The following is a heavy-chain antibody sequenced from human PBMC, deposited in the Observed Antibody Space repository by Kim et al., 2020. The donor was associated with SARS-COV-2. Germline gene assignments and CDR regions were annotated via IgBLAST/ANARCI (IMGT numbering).Heavy chain of an antibody. D-gene: IGHD3-3*01. V-gene: IGHV3-23*01. J-gene: IGHJ4*02. CDR3: AKANFWERWGLFDY. Sequence: ADSVKGRFTISRDNSKNTLYLQMNGMRAEDTAVYYCAKANFWERWGLFDYWGQGTLVTVSS.